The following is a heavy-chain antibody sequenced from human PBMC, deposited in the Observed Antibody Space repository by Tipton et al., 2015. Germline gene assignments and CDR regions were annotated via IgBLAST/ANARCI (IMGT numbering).Heavy chain of an antibody. CDR3: ARSNVGATLSNFWFDP. J-gene: IGHJ5*02. V-gene: IGHV4-4*02. D-gene: IGHD1-26*01. CDR1: GGSISTPNW. CDR2: IYHSGDT. Sequence: GLVKPSGTLSLNCAVSGGSISTPNWWTWVRQPPGKGLEWIGQIYHSGDTNYNPSLQSRATMSVDMSNNQFSLMLTSVTAADTAVYYCARSNVGATLSNFWFDPWGKGTLVTVSS.